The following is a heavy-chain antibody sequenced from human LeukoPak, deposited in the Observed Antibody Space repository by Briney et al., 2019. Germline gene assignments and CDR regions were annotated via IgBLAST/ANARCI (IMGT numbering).Heavy chain of an antibody. Sequence: GGSLRLSCAASGFTFSSYSMNWVRQAPGKGLEWVSSISSSSSYIYYADSVKGRFTISRDNAKSSLYLQMNSLRAEDTAVYYCARGFPSGSSPFDYWGQGTLVTVSS. J-gene: IGHJ4*02. D-gene: IGHD3-10*01. V-gene: IGHV3-21*01. CDR1: GFTFSSYS. CDR3: ARGFPSGSSPFDY. CDR2: ISSSSSYI.